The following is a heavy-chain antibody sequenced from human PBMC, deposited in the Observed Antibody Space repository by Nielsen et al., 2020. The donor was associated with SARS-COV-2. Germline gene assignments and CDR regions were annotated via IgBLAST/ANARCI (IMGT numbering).Heavy chain of an antibody. CDR2: ISSSSSTI. V-gene: IGHV3-48*02. CDR3: ARDRHSSGWLYLFDY. CDR1: GFTFSSYS. J-gene: IGHJ4*02. D-gene: IGHD6-19*01. Sequence: GESLKISCAASGFTFSSYSMNWVRQAPGKGLEWVSYISSSSSTIYYADSVKGRFTISRDNAKNSLYLQMNSLRDEDTAVYYCARDRHSSGWLYLFDYWGQGTLVTVSS.